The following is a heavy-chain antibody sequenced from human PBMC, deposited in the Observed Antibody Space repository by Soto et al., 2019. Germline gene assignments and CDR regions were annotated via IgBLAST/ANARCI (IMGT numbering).Heavy chain of an antibody. V-gene: IGHV1-69*13. CDR1: GGVFRRYA. D-gene: IGHD1-1*01. Sequence: SVKVSCKVSGGVFRRYAISWVRQAPGQGLEWLGGIVPIFGTTNYAQKFQGRVTIVADESTSTAYMDLSSLRSDDTAVYYCASPDDGSHHSKHHSSCAMDVRGPATSVTLS. CDR2: IVPIFGTT. J-gene: IGHJ6*02. CDR3: ASPDDGSHHSKHHSSCAMDV.